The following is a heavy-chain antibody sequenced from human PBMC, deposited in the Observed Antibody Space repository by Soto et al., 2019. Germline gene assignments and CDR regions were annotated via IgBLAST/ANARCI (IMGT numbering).Heavy chain of an antibody. D-gene: IGHD3-22*01. V-gene: IGHV4-31*03. J-gene: IGHJ5*02. CDR3: ARVEGGITMLVVAFDP. Sequence: SETLSLTCTVSGGSISSGGYYWSWIRQHPGKGLEWIGYIYYSGSTYYNPSLKSRVTISVDTSKNQFSLKLSSVTAADTAVYYCARVEGGITMLVVAFDPWGQGTLVTVSS. CDR1: GGSISSGGYY. CDR2: IYYSGST.